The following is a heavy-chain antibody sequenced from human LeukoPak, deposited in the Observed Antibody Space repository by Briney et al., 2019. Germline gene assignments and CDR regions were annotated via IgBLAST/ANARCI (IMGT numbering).Heavy chain of an antibody. D-gene: IGHD4-17*01. CDR1: GFTFSSYA. Sequence: PGRSLRLSCAASGFTFSSYAMHWVRQAPGKGLEWVAVISYDGSNKYYADSVKGRFTISRDSSKNTLYLQMNSLRAEDTAAYYCARGAYGDYERAHYFDYWGQGTLVTVSS. CDR2: ISYDGSNK. J-gene: IGHJ4*02. V-gene: IGHV3-30-3*01. CDR3: ARGAYGDYERAHYFDY.